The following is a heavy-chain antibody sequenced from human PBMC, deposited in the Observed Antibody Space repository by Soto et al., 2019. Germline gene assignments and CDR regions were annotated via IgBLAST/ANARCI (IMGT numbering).Heavy chain of an antibody. J-gene: IGHJ3*02. CDR2: IVVGSGNT. CDR3: AAGWIDIAAAGISHDAFDI. D-gene: IGHD6-13*01. CDR1: GFTFTSSA. Sequence: GASVKVSCKASGFTFTSSAVQWVRQARGQRLEWIGWIVVGSGNTNYAQKFQERVTITRDMSTSTAYMELSSLRSEDTAVYYCAAGWIDIAAAGISHDAFDIWGQGTMVTVSS. V-gene: IGHV1-58*01.